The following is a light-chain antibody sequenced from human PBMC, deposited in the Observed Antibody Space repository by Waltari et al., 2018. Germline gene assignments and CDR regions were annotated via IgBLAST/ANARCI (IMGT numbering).Light chain of an antibody. V-gene: IGKV2-28*01. Sequence: DIVMTQSPLSLPVTPGEPASISCRSSKSLLRRNGSNSLDWYLQRPGKSPQIRIYLGSKRASGVPERFSGSGSGTDFTLKISSGEAEDAGVYYCMEALQSGTFGQGTRLEIK. CDR3: MEALQSGT. CDR2: LGS. CDR1: KSLLRRNGSNS. J-gene: IGKJ5*01.